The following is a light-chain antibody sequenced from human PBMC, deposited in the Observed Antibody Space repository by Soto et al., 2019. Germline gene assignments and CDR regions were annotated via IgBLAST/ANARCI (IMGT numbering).Light chain of an antibody. Sequence: EIVLKQSPGTLSSSPGERATLSCRASQSVSSSYLAWYQQKPGQAPRLLIYRASNRATGIPDRFSGNGSGTDFTLTIRRLGPKDLAVYYCQQYGSSPLTFRGGTEVEIK. J-gene: IGKJ4*01. CDR3: QQYGSSPLT. CDR1: QSVSSSY. CDR2: RAS. V-gene: IGKV3-20*01.